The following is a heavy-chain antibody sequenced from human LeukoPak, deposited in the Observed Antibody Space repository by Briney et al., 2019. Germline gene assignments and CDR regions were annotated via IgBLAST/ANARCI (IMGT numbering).Heavy chain of an antibody. CDR3: ASAGNSRYWFDP. V-gene: IGHV3-21*01. J-gene: IGHJ5*02. Sequence: GGPLTLSCAASGFTFSSHSMNELRHPPGKGLEWVSSISSSNSYIYYADSVKGRFTISRDNAKNSLYLQINGSGDERTVLYYCASAGNSRYWFDPWGQGTLVTVSS. CDR2: ISSSNSYI. CDR1: GFTFSSHS. D-gene: IGHD6-13*01.